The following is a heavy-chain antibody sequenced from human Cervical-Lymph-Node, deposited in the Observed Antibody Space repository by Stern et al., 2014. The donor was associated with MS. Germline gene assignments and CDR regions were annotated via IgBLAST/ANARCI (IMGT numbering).Heavy chain of an antibody. CDR1: GFTFSSYA. CDR2: ISGSGDST. CDR3: AKEGILVASFDY. Sequence: VQLVESGGSLVQPGGSLRLSCAASGFTFSSYAMSWVRQAPGKGLEWVSAISGSGDSTYYADSVKGRFPISRDNSKNTLYLQMNSLRADDTAVYYCAKEGILVASFDYWGQGTLVTVSS. V-gene: IGHV3-23*04. J-gene: IGHJ4*02. D-gene: IGHD6-19*01.